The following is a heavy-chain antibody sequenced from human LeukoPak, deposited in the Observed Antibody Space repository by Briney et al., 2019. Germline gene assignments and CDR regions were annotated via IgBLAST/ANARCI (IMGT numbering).Heavy chain of an antibody. CDR1: KSTFSSYA. V-gene: IGHV1-69*05. CDR2: IIPIFGTA. D-gene: IGHD2-2*01. J-gene: IGHJ5*02. Sequence: SVKVSCNASKSTFSSYAISWVRQAPGQGLEWMGGIIPIFGTANYAQKFQGRVTITTDESTSTAYMELSSLRSEDTAVYYCASRAGGPAAIGFDPWGQGTLVTVSS. CDR3: ASRAGGPAAIGFDP.